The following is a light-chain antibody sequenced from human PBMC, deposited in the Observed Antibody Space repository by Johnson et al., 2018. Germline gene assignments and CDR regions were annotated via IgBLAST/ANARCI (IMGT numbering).Light chain of an antibody. J-gene: IGLJ1*01. CDR3: GTWDSSLSAGKA. Sequence: QSVLTQPPSVSAAPGQKVTISCSGSSSNIGNNYVSWYQQLPGTAPKLLIYENNKRPSGIPDRFSGSKSGTSATLGITGLQTGDEADYYCGTWDSSLSAGKAVGTGTKVPVL. V-gene: IGLV1-51*02. CDR2: ENN. CDR1: SSNIGNNY.